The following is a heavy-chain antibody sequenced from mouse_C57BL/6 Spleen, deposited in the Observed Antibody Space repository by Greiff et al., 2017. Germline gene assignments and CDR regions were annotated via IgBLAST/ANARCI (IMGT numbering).Heavy chain of an antibody. CDR1: GFTFSNYW. J-gene: IGHJ4*01. Sequence: EVKLQESGGGLVQPGGSMKLSCVASGFTFSNYWMNWVRQSPEKGLEWVAQIRLKSDNYATHYAESVKGRFTISRDDSKISVYLQMNNLRAEETGIYYCTGNYYVIRYYAMDYWGQGTSVTVSS. CDR3: TGNYYVIRYYAMDY. V-gene: IGHV6-3*01. D-gene: IGHD1-1*01. CDR2: IRLKSDNYAT.